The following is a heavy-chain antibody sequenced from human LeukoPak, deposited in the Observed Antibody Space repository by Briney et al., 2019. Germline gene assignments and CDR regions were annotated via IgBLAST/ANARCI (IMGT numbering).Heavy chain of an antibody. CDR3: ARGKGYSYGIDY. J-gene: IGHJ4*02. V-gene: IGHV4-30-4*01. CDR2: IYNSGST. Sequence: SLTLSLTCTVSGGSISSGEHYWSWIRQAPGTGLERIGHIYNSGSTHYNPSLKSRVTISSDTSKNQFSLKLSSVTAADTAVYYCARGKGYSYGIDYWGQGTLVTVSS. CDR1: GGSISSGEHY. D-gene: IGHD5-18*01.